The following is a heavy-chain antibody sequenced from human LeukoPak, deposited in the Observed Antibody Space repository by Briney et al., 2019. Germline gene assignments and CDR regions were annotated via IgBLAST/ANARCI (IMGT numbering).Heavy chain of an antibody. CDR2: ISSSSSTI. Sequence: GGSLRLSCAASGFTFSSYSMNWVRQAPGKGLEWVSYISSSSSTIYYADSVKGRFTISRDNAKNSLYLQMNSLRAEDTAVYYCARDDDYVWGSYRPFDYWGQGTLVTVSS. CDR1: GFTFSSYS. J-gene: IGHJ4*02. V-gene: IGHV3-48*04. D-gene: IGHD3-16*02. CDR3: ARDDDYVWGSYRPFDY.